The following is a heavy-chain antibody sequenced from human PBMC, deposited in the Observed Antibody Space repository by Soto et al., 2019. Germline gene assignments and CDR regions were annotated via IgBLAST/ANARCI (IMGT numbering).Heavy chain of an antibody. Sequence: EVQLLESGGGLVQPGGSLRLSCAASGFTFSSYAMSWVRQAPGKGLEWVSAISGSGGSTYYADSVKGRFTISRDNSKNTLYLQMNSLRAEDTAVYYCAKVVTPIVVVVDATLNAFDIWGQGTMVTVSS. CDR2: ISGSGGST. CDR3: AKVVTPIVVVVDATLNAFDI. V-gene: IGHV3-23*01. D-gene: IGHD2-15*01. J-gene: IGHJ3*02. CDR1: GFTFSSYA.